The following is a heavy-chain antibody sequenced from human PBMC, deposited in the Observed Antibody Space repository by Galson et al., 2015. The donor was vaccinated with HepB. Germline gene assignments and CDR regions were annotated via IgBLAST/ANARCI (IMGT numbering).Heavy chain of an antibody. Sequence: SVKVSCKASGYTFTSYGISWVRQAPGQGLEWMGWISAYNGNTNYAQKFQGRVTMTRDTSTSTVYMELSSLRSEDTAVYYCARGGPMVRGVIPDYWGQGTLVTVSS. CDR3: ARGGPMVRGVIPDY. J-gene: IGHJ4*02. D-gene: IGHD3-10*01. V-gene: IGHV1-18*04. CDR1: GYTFTSYG. CDR2: ISAYNGNT.